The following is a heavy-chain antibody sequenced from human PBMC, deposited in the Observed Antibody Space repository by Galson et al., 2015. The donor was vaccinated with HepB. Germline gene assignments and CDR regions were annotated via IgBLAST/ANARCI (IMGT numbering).Heavy chain of an antibody. V-gene: IGHV4-30-4*07. J-gene: IGHJ3*02. CDR3: ARSYCGGGSCYPPDAFDI. Sequence: TLSLTCAVSGGSFSSGGYSWSWIRQPPGKGLEWIGYIYYSGSTYYNPSLKSRVTISVDTSKNQFSLKLSSVTAADTAVYYCARSYCGGGSCYPPDAFDIWGQGTMVTVSS. CDR2: IYYSGST. CDR1: GGSFSSGGYS. D-gene: IGHD2-15*01.